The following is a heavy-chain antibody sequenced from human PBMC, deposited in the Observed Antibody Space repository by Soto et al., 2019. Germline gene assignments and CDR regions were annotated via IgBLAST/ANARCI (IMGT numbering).Heavy chain of an antibody. V-gene: IGHV1-69*13. D-gene: IGHD2-2*01. J-gene: IGHJ5*02. CDR1: GGTFSSYA. CDR3: ARSPLPQNWFDP. Sequence: SVKVSCKASGGTFSSYAISWVRQAPGQGLEWMGGIIPIFGTANYAQKFQGRVTITADESTSTAYMELSSLRSEDTAVYYCARSPLPQNWFDPWGQGTLVTVSS. CDR2: IIPIFGTA.